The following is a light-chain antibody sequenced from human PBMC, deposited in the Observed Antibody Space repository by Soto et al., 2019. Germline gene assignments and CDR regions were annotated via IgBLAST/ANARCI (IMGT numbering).Light chain of an antibody. CDR2: EVT. Sequence: QSALTQPPSAPGSPGQSVTISCTGTSSDVGAYNYVSWYQQHAGKAPKLVIYEVTKRPSGVPDLFSGSKSANTASLTVSGLQAEDEADYYFSSFASSITWVCGGGTKVTVL. CDR1: SSDVGAYNY. CDR3: SSFASSITWV. V-gene: IGLV2-8*01. J-gene: IGLJ3*02.